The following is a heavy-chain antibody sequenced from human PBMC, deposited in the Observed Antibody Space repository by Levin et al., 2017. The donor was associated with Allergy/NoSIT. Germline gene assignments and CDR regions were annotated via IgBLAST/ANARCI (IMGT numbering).Heavy chain of an antibody. D-gene: IGHD6-19*01. CDR3: ASPRDGDSSGPVCY. J-gene: IGHJ4*02. CDR2: IYPGDSDA. V-gene: IGHV5-51*01. Sequence: GESLKISCKGSGYSFPTYWIGWVRQMPGKGLEWMGIIYPGDSDARYSPSFQGQVIISADKSISTAYLQWSSLKASDTAVYYCASPRDGDSSGPVCYWGQGTLVTVSS. CDR1: GYSFPTYW.